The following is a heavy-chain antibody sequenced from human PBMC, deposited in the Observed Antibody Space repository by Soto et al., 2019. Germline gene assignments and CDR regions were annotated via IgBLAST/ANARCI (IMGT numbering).Heavy chain of an antibody. V-gene: IGHV1-24*01. Sequence: ASVKVSCKVSGYTLTELSMHWVRQAPGKGLEWMGGFDPEDGETIYAQKFQGRVTMTEDTSTDTAYMELSSLRSEDTAVYYCATDRIMITFGGVIVGLADLGRGAFDISGKGTM. D-gene: IGHD3-16*02. CDR3: ATDRIMITFGGVIVGLADLGRGAFDI. CDR2: FDPEDGET. CDR1: GYTLTELS. J-gene: IGHJ3*02.